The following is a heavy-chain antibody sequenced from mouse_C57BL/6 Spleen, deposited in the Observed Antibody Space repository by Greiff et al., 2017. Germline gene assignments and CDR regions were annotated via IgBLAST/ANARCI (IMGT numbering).Heavy chain of an antibody. V-gene: IGHV5-16*01. CDR1: GFTFSDYY. CDR2: INYDGSST. Sequence: EVMLVESEGGLVQPGSSMKLSCTASGFTFSDYYMAWVRQVPEKGLEWVANINYDGSSTYYLDSLKSRFIISRDNAKNILYLQMSSLKSEDTATYYCARVGGYGYAMDYWGQGTSVTVSS. CDR3: ARVGGYGYAMDY. D-gene: IGHD2-2*01. J-gene: IGHJ4*01.